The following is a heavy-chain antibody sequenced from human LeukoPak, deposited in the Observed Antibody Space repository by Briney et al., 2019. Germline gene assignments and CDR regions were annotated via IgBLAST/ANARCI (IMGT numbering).Heavy chain of an antibody. D-gene: IGHD2-15*01. J-gene: IGHJ4*02. Sequence: GGSLRLSCAASGFTFSSYEMNWVRQAPGKGLEWVSYISSSGSTIYYADSVKGRFTISRDNAKNSLYLQMNSLRAEDTAVYYCARISGGSLRGYWGQGTLVTVSS. CDR2: ISSSGSTI. CDR3: ARISGGSLRGY. CDR1: GFTFSSYE. V-gene: IGHV3-48*03.